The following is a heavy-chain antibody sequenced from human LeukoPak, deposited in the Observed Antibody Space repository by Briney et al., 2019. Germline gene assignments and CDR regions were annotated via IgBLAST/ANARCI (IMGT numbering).Heavy chain of an antibody. Sequence: QTGGSLRLSGAASGFTFSSYGMHWVRQAPGKGLEWVAVISYDGSNKYYADSVKGRFTISRDNSKNTLYLQMNSLRAEDTAVYYCAKGDDEGYAFDYWGQGTLVTVSS. D-gene: IGHD5-12*01. CDR3: AKGDDEGYAFDY. V-gene: IGHV3-30*18. J-gene: IGHJ4*02. CDR1: GFTFSSYG. CDR2: ISYDGSNK.